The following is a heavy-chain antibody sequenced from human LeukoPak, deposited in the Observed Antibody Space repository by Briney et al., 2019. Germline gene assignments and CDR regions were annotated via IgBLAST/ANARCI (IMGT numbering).Heavy chain of an antibody. D-gene: IGHD3-9*01. V-gene: IGHV3-30-3*01. Sequence: PGRSLRLSCAASGFTFSSYAMHWVRQAPGKGLEWVAVISYDGSNKYYADPVKGRFTISRDNSKNTLYLQMNSLRAEDTAVYYCASSYDILTDGDAFDIWGQGTMVTVSS. CDR3: ASSYDILTDGDAFDI. J-gene: IGHJ3*02. CDR1: GFTFSSYA. CDR2: ISYDGSNK.